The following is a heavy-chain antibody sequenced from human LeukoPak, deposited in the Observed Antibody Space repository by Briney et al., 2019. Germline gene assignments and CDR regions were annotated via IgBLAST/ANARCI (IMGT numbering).Heavy chain of an antibody. D-gene: IGHD5-24*01. V-gene: IGHV3-53*01. CDR2: IYSGGST. CDR1: GFTVSSNY. J-gene: IGHJ4*02. Sequence: GGSLRLSCAASGFTVSSNYMSWVRQAPGKGLEWVSVIYSGGSTYYADSVKGRFTISRDNSKNTLYLQMNSLRAEDTAVYYCARAQGGYNWNYFDYWGQGTLVTVSS. CDR3: ARAQGGYNWNYFDY.